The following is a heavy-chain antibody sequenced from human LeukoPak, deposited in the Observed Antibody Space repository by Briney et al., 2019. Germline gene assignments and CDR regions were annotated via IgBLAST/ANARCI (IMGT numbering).Heavy chain of an antibody. CDR2: ISSSGSTI. D-gene: IGHD5-18*01. Sequence: EGSLRLSCAASGFTFSDYYMSWIRQAPGKGLEWVSYISSSGSTIYYADSVKGRLTISRGNSKNTLYLQMNSLRAEDTAVYYCARSFGIQLWSPYVDYWGQGTLVTVSS. J-gene: IGHJ4*02. CDR3: ARSFGIQLWSPYVDY. V-gene: IGHV3-11*04. CDR1: GFTFSDYY.